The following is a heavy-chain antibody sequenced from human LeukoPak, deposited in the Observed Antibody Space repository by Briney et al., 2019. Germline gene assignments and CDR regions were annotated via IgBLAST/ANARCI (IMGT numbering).Heavy chain of an antibody. V-gene: IGHV3-9*01. Sequence: SGGSLRLSCAASGFTFDDYAMHWVRQAPGKGLEWVSGISWNSGSIGYADSVKGRFTISRDNAKNSLYLQMNSLRAEDTAFYYCAKAILDLGHCSGGSCEYFQHWGQGTLVTVSS. J-gene: IGHJ1*01. CDR1: GFTFDDYA. CDR2: ISWNSGSI. CDR3: AKAILDLGHCSGGSCEYFQH. D-gene: IGHD2-15*01.